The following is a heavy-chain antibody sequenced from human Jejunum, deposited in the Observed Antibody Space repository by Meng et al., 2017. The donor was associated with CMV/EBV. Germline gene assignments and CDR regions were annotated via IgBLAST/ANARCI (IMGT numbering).Heavy chain of an antibody. V-gene: IGHV3-7*01. D-gene: IGHD5-18*01. Sequence: GFTFGRYWMSWVRQAPGKGLEWVAKIKRDGSEKSYVDSVKGRFTISRDNAENLLYLQLNSLRDDDTAVYFCAREQGFTYGAYFDCWGPGTLVTVSS. CDR3: AREQGFTYGAYFDC. CDR2: IKRDGSEK. J-gene: IGHJ4*02. CDR1: GFTFGRYW.